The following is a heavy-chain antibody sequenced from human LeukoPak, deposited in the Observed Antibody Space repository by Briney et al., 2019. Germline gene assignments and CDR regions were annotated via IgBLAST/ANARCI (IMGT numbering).Heavy chain of an antibody. D-gene: IGHD6-6*01. CDR1: GFTFSSYA. CDR2: ISYDGSNK. Sequence: GRSLRLSCAASGFTFSSYAMHWVRQAPGKGLEWVAVISYDGSNKYYADSVKGRFTISRDNSKNTLYQQMNSLRAEDTAVYYCAREAPRGTSSNPYYFDSWGQGTLVTVSS. CDR3: AREAPRGTSSNPYYFDS. V-gene: IGHV3-30-3*01. J-gene: IGHJ4*02.